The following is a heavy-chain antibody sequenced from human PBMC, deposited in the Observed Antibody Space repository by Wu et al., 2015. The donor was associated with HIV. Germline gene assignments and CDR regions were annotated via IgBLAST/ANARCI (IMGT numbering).Heavy chain of an antibody. CDR1: GGTFSSYA. J-gene: IGHJ4*02. D-gene: IGHD4-17*01. V-gene: IGHV1-69*05. Sequence: QVQLVQSGAEVKKPGSSVKVSCKASGGTFSSYAISWVRQAPGQGLEWMGGIIPIFGTANYAQKFQGRVTITTDESTSTAYMELSSLRSEDTAVYYCARAPVSRPGRDYGDYEFDYWGQGNPWSTVSS. CDR2: IIPIFGTA. CDR3: ARAPVSRPGRDYGDYEFDY.